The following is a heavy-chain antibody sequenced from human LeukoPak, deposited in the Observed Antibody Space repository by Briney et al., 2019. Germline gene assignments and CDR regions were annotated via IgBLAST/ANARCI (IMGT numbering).Heavy chain of an antibody. J-gene: IGHJ3*02. CDR2: INPSGGST. CDR3: ATTGYCSSTSCYKGRMDDAFDI. CDR1: GYTFTSYY. D-gene: IGHD2-2*02. Sequence: ASVKVSCKASGYTFTSYYMHWVRQAPGQGLEWMGIINPSGGSTSYAQKFQGRVTMTRDTSTSTVYMELSSLRSEDTAVYYCATTGYCSSTSCYKGRMDDAFDIWGQGTMVTVSS. V-gene: IGHV1-46*01.